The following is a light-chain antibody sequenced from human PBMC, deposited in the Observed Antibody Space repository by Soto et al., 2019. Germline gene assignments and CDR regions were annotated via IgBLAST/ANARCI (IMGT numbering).Light chain of an antibody. CDR1: SSDVGGYNY. J-gene: IGLJ3*02. V-gene: IGLV2-14*01. CDR3: SSYTSTNSWV. CDR2: DVS. Sequence: QSALTQSASVSGSPGQSITISCTGTSSDVGGYNYFSWYQQHPGKAPKLIIYDVSNRPSGVSTRFSGSKSGNTASLTISGLQAEDGADYSCSSYTSTNSWVFGGGTKLTVL.